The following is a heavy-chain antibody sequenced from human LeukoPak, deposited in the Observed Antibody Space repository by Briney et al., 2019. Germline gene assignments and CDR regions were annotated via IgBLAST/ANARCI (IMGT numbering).Heavy chain of an antibody. J-gene: IGHJ4*02. CDR2: IIPIFGTA. D-gene: IGHD6-25*01. CDR3: ARWRGSYSYYFDY. V-gene: IGHV1-69*13. Sequence: SVKVSCKASGGTFSSYAISWVRQAPGQGLEWMGGIIPIFGTANYAQKFQGRVTITADESTSTAYMELSSLRSEDTAVYYCARWRGSYSYYFDYWGQGTLVTVSS. CDR1: GGTFSSYA.